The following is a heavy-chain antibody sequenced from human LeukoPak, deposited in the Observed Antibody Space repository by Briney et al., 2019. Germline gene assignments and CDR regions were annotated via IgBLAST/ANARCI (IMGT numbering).Heavy chain of an antibody. CDR2: IYYSGST. V-gene: IGHV4-30-4*01. J-gene: IGHJ4*02. Sequence: PSQTLSLTCTVSGGSISSGNYYWSWIRQPPGKGLEWIGYIYYSGSTYYNPFLKSRLTISADTSKNQFSLRLSSVTAADTAVYYCARADDYGSGSYFYFHYWGQGALVTVSS. D-gene: IGHD3-10*01. CDR1: GGSISSGNYY. CDR3: ARADDYGSGSYFYFHY.